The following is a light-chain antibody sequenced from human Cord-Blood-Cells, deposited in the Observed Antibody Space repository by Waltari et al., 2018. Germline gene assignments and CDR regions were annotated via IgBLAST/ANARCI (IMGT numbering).Light chain of an antibody. V-gene: IGLV1-36*01. CDR1: RSNIGHNA. J-gene: IGLJ2*01. CDR2: YDD. Sequence: QSVLTQPPSVSEAPRQRVTISCSGSRSNIGHNAVNWYQQLPGKAPKLLIYYDDLLPSGVSDRFSGSKSGTSASLAISGLQSEDEADYYCAAWDDSLNGPVFGGGTKLTVL. CDR3: AAWDDSLNGPV.